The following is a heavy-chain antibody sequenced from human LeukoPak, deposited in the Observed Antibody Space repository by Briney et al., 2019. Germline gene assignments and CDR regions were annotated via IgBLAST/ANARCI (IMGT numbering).Heavy chain of an antibody. CDR3: AKDFDY. V-gene: IGHV3-23*01. CDR2: ISSGGIT. Sequence: GGSLRLSCGASGFTFQNYAMSWVRQAPGEGLEWVSSISSGGITDYADSVKGRFTISRDNSKNTLYLQMNSLRAEDTAIYYCAKDFDYWGQGTLVTVSS. J-gene: IGHJ4*02. CDR1: GFTFQNYA.